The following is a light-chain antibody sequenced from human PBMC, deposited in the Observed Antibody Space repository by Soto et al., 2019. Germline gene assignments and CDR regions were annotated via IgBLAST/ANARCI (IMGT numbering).Light chain of an antibody. V-gene: IGLV2-11*01. CDR1: SSDVGAYNY. CDR2: DAN. J-gene: IGLJ3*02. Sequence: QSALTQPRSVSGCPGQSVTLSCTGTSSDVGAYNYVSWYQQHPGLAPKLMIYDANKRPPGVPDRFSGSTSGNTASLSISGPQAEDEADYYCCSYGGGYRFVLLGGGTKLTV. CDR3: CSYGGGYRFVL.